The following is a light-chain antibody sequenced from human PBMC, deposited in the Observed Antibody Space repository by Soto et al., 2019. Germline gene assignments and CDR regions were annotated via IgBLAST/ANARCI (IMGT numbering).Light chain of an antibody. Sequence: HMTQAPSTLSGSVGNIFTITWRATQDIGTYLAWYQQIPGKAPKLLIYDASTLQPGVPSRLSGSGSGTDFTITISYMQYEDFGTYYCQQFYNYPRTFGQGTKVDIK. J-gene: IGKJ1*01. CDR1: QDIGTY. CDR3: QQFYNYPRT. CDR2: DAS. V-gene: IGKV1-8*01.